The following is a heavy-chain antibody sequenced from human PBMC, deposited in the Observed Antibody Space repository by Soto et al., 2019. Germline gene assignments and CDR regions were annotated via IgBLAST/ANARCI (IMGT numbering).Heavy chain of an antibody. D-gene: IGHD3-10*01. CDR3: ARGAEFRYFDL. Sequence: PSETLSLTCAVYGGSFSGYYWSWIRQPPGKGLEWIGEINHSGSTNYDPSLESRVTISVDTSKNQFSLKLSSVTAADTAVYYCARGAEFRYFDLWGRGTLVTVSS. CDR1: GGSFSGYY. V-gene: IGHV4-34*01. J-gene: IGHJ2*01. CDR2: INHSGST.